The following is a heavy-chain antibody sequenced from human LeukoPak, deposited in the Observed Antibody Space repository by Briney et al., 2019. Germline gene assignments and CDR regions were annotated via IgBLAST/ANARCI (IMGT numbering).Heavy chain of an antibody. CDR3: ARDVGEYCSSTDCYASHY. V-gene: IGHV1-2*02. CDR2: INPHSGGT. Sequence: ASGKVCCKAAGYTFTSYYIHWVRQAPGQGLGGRGWINPHSGGTNYAQKFQGGVTMTRDTSITTAYMELSSLRSDDTAVYYCARDVGEYCSSTDCYASHYWGQGTLVTVPS. CDR1: GYTFTSYY. D-gene: IGHD2-2*01. J-gene: IGHJ4*02.